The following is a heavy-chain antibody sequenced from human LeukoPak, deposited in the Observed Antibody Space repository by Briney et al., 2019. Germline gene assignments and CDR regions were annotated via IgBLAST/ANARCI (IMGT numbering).Heavy chain of an antibody. CDR1: GYTFTSYG. CDR3: ARDKRGVWGSYRVRPPFDY. V-gene: IGHV1-18*01. Sequence: ASVKVSCKASGYTFTSYGISWVRQAPGQGLEWMGWINAYNGNTNYAQKLQGRVTMTTDTSTSTAYMELRSLRSDDTAVYYCARDKRGVWGSYRVRPPFDYWGQGALVTVSS. J-gene: IGHJ4*02. CDR2: INAYNGNT. D-gene: IGHD3-16*02.